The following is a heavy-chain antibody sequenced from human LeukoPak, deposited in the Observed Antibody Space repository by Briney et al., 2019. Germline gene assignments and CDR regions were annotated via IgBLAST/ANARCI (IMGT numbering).Heavy chain of an antibody. V-gene: IGHV3-30*02. CDR3: AKGRQSLLWFGELDFDY. Sequence: GGSLRLSCAASGFIFRDYSMHWVRQAPGKGLEWVAFIRYDGSNKYYADSVKGRFTISRDNSKNTLYLQMNSLRAEDTAVYYCAKGRQSLLWFGELDFDYWGQGTLDTVSS. D-gene: IGHD3-10*01. CDR2: IRYDGSNK. CDR1: GFIFRDYS. J-gene: IGHJ4*02.